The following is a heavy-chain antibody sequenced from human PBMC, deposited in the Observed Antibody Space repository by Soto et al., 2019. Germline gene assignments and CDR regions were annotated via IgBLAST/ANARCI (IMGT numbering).Heavy chain of an antibody. CDR2: IWYDGSNK. Sequence: GESLKISCAASGFTFSSYGMHWVRQAPGKGLEWVAVIWYDGSNKYYADSVKGRFTISRDNSKNTLYLQMNSLRAEDTAVYYCARAGGEAAGTINWFDPWGQGTLVTVSS. D-gene: IGHD6-13*01. V-gene: IGHV3-33*01. J-gene: IGHJ5*02. CDR1: GFTFSSYG. CDR3: ARAGGEAAGTINWFDP.